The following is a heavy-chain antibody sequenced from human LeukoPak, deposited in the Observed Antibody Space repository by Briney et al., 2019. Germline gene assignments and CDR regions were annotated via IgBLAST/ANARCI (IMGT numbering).Heavy chain of an antibody. J-gene: IGHJ4*02. V-gene: IGHV3-23*01. CDR3: AKDWDIVATGLFDY. D-gene: IGHD5-12*01. CDR2: ISGGGVTT. CDR1: GFTSIAYA. Sequence: PGGSLRLSCVGSGFTSIAYALTWARQAPGKGLEWVSGISGGGVTTYYADSVKGRFTISRDNSKNTLYLQMNSLRAEDTAVYYCAKDWDIVATGLFDYWGQGTLVTVSS.